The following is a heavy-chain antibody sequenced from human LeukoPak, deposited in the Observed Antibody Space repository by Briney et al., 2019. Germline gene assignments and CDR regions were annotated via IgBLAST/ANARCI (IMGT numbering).Heavy chain of an antibody. Sequence: SETLSLTCTVSGYSISSGYYWGWIRQPPGKGLEWIGSIYHSGSTYYNPSLKSRVTISVDTSKNQFSLKLSSVTAADTAVYYCARNYGDYLSYYMDVWGKGTTVTVSS. D-gene: IGHD4-17*01. CDR1: GYSISSGYY. CDR2: IYHSGST. J-gene: IGHJ6*03. CDR3: ARNYGDYLSYYMDV. V-gene: IGHV4-38-2*02.